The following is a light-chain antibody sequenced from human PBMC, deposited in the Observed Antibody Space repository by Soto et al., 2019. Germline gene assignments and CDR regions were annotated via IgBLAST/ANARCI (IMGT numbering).Light chain of an antibody. CDR3: QQYNSYSMYT. CDR2: DAS. CDR1: QSISSW. V-gene: IGKV1-5*01. Sequence: DIQMTQSPSTLSASVEDRVTITCRASQSISSWLAWYQQEPGKAPKLLIYDASSLESGVPSRFSGSGSGTEFTLTISSLQPDDFATYYCQQYNSYSMYTFGQGTKLEIK. J-gene: IGKJ2*01.